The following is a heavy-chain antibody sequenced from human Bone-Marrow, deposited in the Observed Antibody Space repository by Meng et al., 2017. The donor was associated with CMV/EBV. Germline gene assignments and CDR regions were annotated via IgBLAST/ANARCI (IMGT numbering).Heavy chain of an antibody. CDR3: AKIKYSSSPSLDY. Sequence: YWSWIRQPPGKGLEWIGIIYPGDSDTRYSPSFQGQVTISADKSISTAYLQWSSLKASDTAMYYCAKIKYSSSPSLDYWGQGTLVTVSS. CDR2: IYPGDSDT. V-gene: IGHV5-51*01. J-gene: IGHJ4*02. CDR1: YW. D-gene: IGHD6-6*01.